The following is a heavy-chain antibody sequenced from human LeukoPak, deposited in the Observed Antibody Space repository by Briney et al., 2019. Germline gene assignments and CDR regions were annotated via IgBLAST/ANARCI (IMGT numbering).Heavy chain of an antibody. CDR1: GFTFSSYW. V-gene: IGHV3-21*04. CDR2: ISSSSIYR. J-gene: IGHJ4*02. CDR3: AKAILTGYYPLDY. D-gene: IGHD3-9*01. Sequence: GGSLRLSCAASGFTFSSYWMHWVRQAPGKGLVWVSSISSSSIYRYSADSVKGRFTISRDNSKNSLYLQMNSLRTEDTALYYCAKAILTGYYPLDYWGQGTLVTVSS.